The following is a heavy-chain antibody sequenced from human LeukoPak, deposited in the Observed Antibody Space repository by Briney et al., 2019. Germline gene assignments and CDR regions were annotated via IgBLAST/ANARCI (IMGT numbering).Heavy chain of an antibody. CDR2: IKQDGSEK. V-gene: IGHV3-7*01. Sequence: PGGSLRLSCAASGFTFSSYWMSWVRQAPGKGLEWVANIKQDGSEKYYVDSVKGRFTISRDNAKNSLYLQMNSLRAEDTAVYYCARAREYYYDSSGDYWGQGTLVTVSS. J-gene: IGHJ4*02. CDR1: GFTFSSYW. CDR3: ARAREYYYDSSGDY. D-gene: IGHD3-22*01.